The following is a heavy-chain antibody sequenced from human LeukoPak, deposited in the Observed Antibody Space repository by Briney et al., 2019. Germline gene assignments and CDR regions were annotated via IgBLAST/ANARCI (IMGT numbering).Heavy chain of an antibody. CDR2: ISGSGDST. V-gene: IGHV3-23*01. CDR3: AKEGPRGLAFDI. Sequence: GGSLRLSCAASGFTFSSYAMSWVRPPPGKGLEWVSGISGSGDSTYYADSVKGQFAISRDNSKNTLYLQMNSLRAEDTAVYYCAKEGPRGLAFDIWGQGTMVTVSS. J-gene: IGHJ3*02. CDR1: GFTFSSYA.